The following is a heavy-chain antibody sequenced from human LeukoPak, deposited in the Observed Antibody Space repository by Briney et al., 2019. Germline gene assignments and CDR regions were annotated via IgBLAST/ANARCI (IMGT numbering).Heavy chain of an antibody. J-gene: IGHJ3*02. CDR2: IKQDGSET. D-gene: IGHD1-26*01. V-gene: IGHV3-7*01. Sequence: PGGSLRLSCVASGFTFSNYWMSWVRQAPGKGLEWVANIKQDGSETYYVDSVKGRFTISRDNAENSLYLQISSLRVEDAAVYYCARTVRGIVMPHNAFDIWGQGTMVTVSS. CDR3: ARTVRGIVMPHNAFDI. CDR1: GFTFSNYW.